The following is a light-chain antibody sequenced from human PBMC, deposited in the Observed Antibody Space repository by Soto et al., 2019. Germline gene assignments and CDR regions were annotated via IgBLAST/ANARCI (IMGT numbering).Light chain of an antibody. J-gene: IGLJ1*01. V-gene: IGLV2-14*01. CDR1: SSDVGGYNY. CDR3: SSFTSSSTQV. CDR2: EVS. Sequence: QSALTQPASVSGSPGQSITISCTGTSSDVGGYNYVSWYQQHPGKVPKLMIYEVSNRPSGVFNRFSGSKSGNTASLTISGLQAEDEADYYCSSFTSSSTQVFGTGTQLTVL.